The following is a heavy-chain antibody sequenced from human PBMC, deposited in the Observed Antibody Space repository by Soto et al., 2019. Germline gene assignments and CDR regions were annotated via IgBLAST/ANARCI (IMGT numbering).Heavy chain of an antibody. CDR1: GFTFSRYS. D-gene: IGHD3-10*01. Sequence: EVQLVESGGGLVQPGGSLRLSCAASGFTFSRYSMNWVRQAPGKGLEWVSYISSSSSTIYYADSVKGRFTISRDNAKNSLYLQMNSLRAEDTAVYYCARDPLWFGELLLDYWGQGTLVTVSS. J-gene: IGHJ4*02. V-gene: IGHV3-48*01. CDR2: ISSSSSTI. CDR3: ARDPLWFGELLLDY.